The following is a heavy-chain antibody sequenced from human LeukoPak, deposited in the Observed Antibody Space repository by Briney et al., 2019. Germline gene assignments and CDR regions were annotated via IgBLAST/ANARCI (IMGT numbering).Heavy chain of an antibody. J-gene: IGHJ3*02. V-gene: IGHV4-31*03. CDR1: GGSISSGGYY. D-gene: IGHD3-22*01. Sequence: PSETLSRTCTVSGGSISSGGYYWSWIRQHPGKGLEWIGYIYYSGSTYYNPSLKSRVTISVDTSKNQFSLKLSSVTAADTAVYYCARGREGRYYDSSGYKWVDAFDIWGQGTMVTVSS. CDR3: ARGREGRYYDSSGYKWVDAFDI. CDR2: IYYSGST.